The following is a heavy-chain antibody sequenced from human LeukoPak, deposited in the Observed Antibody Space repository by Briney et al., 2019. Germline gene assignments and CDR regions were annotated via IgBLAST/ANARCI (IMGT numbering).Heavy chain of an antibody. CDR3: ARHQRWLQPFDY. CDR1: GGSISSSSYY. D-gene: IGHD5-24*01. V-gene: IGHV4-39*01. Sequence: SETLSLTCTVSGGSISSSSYYWGWIRQPPGKGLEWIGSIYYSGSTYYNPSLKSRVTISVDTSKNQFSLKLSSVTAADMAVYYCARHQRWLQPFDYWGQGTLVTVSS. CDR2: IYYSGST. J-gene: IGHJ4*02.